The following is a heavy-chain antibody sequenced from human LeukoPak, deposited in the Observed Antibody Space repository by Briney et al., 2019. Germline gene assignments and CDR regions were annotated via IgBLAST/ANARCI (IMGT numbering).Heavy chain of an antibody. D-gene: IGHD5-12*01. CDR3: ARGLVDIVATTGTVFDY. J-gene: IGHJ4*02. Sequence: SETLSLTCAVYGGSFSGYYWSWIRQPPGKGLECIGEINHSGSTNYNPSLKSRVTISVDTSKNQFSLKLSSVTAADTAVYYCARGLVDIVATTGTVFDYWGQGTLVTVSS. CDR2: INHSGST. CDR1: GGSFSGYY. V-gene: IGHV4-34*01.